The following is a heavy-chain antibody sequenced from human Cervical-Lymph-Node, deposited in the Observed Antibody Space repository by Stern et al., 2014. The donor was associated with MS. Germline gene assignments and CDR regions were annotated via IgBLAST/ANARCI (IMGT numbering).Heavy chain of an antibody. CDR3: ARITGVGAFDI. J-gene: IGHJ3*02. CDR1: GYNFNNYG. V-gene: IGHV1-18*01. CDR2: ITDHNGKT. Sequence: VQLVESGPEVQKPGASVKVSCKSSGYNFNNYGITWVRQAPGQGLEWMGRITDHNGKTDYAQKAQGRVTMATNTSATTAYMHMRSMRSDDTAVYYCARITGVGAFDIWGQGTMITVSS. D-gene: IGHD7-27*01.